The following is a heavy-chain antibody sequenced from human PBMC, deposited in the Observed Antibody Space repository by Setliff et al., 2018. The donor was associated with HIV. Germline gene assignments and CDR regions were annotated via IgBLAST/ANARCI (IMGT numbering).Heavy chain of an antibody. V-gene: IGHV4-31*03. Sequence: SETLSLTCTVSVGSISSGGYYWSWIRQHPGKGLEWIGYIYYSGSTYYNPSLKSRVTISVDTSKNQFSLKLISVTAADTAVYYCAGDRGVANYFDYWGHGTLVTVSS. CDR2: IYYSGST. J-gene: IGHJ4*01. CDR3: AGDRGVANYFDY. CDR1: VGSISSGGYY. D-gene: IGHD3-10*01.